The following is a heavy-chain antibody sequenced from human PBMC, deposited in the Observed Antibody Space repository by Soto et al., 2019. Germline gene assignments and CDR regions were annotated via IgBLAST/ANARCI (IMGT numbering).Heavy chain of an antibody. CDR3: ARLEFCANTSCYPDY. D-gene: IGHD2-2*01. CDR2: IYYSGST. V-gene: IGHV4-59*08. CDR1: GGSISSYY. J-gene: IGHJ4*02. Sequence: SETLSLTCSASGGSISSYYWSWIRQPPGKGLEWIGYIYYSGSTNYNPSLKSRVTISVDTSKNQISLKLSSVTAADTAVYYCARLEFCANTSCYPDYWGQGTQVT.